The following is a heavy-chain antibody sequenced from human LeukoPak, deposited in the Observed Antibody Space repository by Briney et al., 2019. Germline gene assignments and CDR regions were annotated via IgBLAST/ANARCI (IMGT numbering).Heavy chain of an antibody. J-gene: IGHJ6*02. D-gene: IGHD3-10*01. CDR1: GYTFTSYA. V-gene: IGHV1-3*01. CDR2: INAGNGNT. Sequence: RASVKVSCKASGYTFTSYAMHWVRQAPGQRLEWMGWINAGNGNTKYSQKFQGRVTITRDTSASTAYMELSSLRSEDTAVYYCARDPPRVWFGELFTYGMDVWGQGTTVTVSS. CDR3: ARDPPRVWFGELFTYGMDV.